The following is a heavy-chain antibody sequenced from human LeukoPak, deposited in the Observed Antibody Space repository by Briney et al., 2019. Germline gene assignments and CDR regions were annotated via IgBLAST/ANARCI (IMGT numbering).Heavy chain of an antibody. D-gene: IGHD3-10*01. Sequence: SETLSLTCTVSGDSTSSSSSYWGWIRQPPGKGLEGIGEINHSGSTNYNPSLKSRVTISVDTPKTQFSLKLSSVTAADTAVYYCARATYYYGSGSYYKIDYWGQGTLVTVSS. J-gene: IGHJ4*02. V-gene: IGHV4-39*07. CDR1: GDSTSSSSSY. CDR3: ARATYYYGSGSYYKIDY. CDR2: INHSGST.